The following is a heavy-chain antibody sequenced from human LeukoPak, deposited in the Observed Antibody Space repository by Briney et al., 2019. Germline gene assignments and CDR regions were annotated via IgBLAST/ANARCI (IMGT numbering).Heavy chain of an antibody. CDR3: ARGYSYDTSAYFDY. CDR2: INHSGST. Sequence: PSETLSLTCAVYGGSFSGYYWSWIRQPPGKGLEWIGEINHSGSTNYSPPLKSRVTISVDTSKNQFSLKVNSVTAADTAVYYCARGYSYDTSAYFDYWGQGTLVTVSS. CDR1: GGSFSGYY. J-gene: IGHJ4*02. D-gene: IGHD3-22*01. V-gene: IGHV4-34*01.